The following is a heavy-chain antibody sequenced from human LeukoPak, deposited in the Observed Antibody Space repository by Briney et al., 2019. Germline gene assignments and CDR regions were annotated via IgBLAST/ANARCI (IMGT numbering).Heavy chain of an antibody. CDR3: ARGYCSGGSCYSVENWFDP. Sequence: GASVKVSCKASGYTSTKYYMFWVRQAPGQGLEWMGRINPSSGGTDYAQKFQGRVTMTRDTSISTAYMELSRLRSDDTAMYYCARGYCSGGSCYSVENWFDPWGQGTLVTVSS. V-gene: IGHV1-2*06. J-gene: IGHJ5*02. CDR2: INPSSGGT. CDR1: GYTSTKYY. D-gene: IGHD2-15*01.